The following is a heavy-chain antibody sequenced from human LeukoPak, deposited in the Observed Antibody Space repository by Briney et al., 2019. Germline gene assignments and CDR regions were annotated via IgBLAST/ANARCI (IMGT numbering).Heavy chain of an antibody. CDR2: ISYDGSNK. V-gene: IGHV3-30*04. J-gene: IGHJ6*02. CDR3: ARVYGMDV. CDR1: GFTFNNYS. Sequence: GSLRLSCGASGFTFNNYSMHWVRQAPGKGLEWVAVISYDGSNKYYADSVKGRFTISRDNSKNTLYLQMNSLRAEDTAVYYCARVYGMDVWGQGTTVTVSS.